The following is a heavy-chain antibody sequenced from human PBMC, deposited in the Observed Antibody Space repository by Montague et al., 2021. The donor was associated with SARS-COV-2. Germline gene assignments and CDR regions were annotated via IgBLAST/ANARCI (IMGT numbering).Heavy chain of an antibody. CDR2: IFKSGEST. D-gene: IGHD6-19*01. J-gene: IGHJ4*02. V-gene: IGHV3-23*01. CDR1: GFTFSTYA. CDR3: AKGPSEADI. Sequence: SLRLSCAASGFTFSTYAMSWVRQAPGKGLEWVANIFKSGESTYYADSVRGRFTISRDNAKNTLYLQVNSLRAEDTAVYFCAKGPSEADIWGQGTLVTVSS.